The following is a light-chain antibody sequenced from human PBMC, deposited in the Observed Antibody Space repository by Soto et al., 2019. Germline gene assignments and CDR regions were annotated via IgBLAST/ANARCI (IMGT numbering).Light chain of an antibody. CDR1: QSVLYSSNNKNY. V-gene: IGKV4-1*01. CDR3: QQYYITPWT. CDR2: WSS. J-gene: IGKJ1*01. Sequence: DIVMTHSPDSLAVSLGERATINCKSSQSVLYSSNNKNYLAWYQQKPGQPPKLLIYWSSTRESGVPDRFSGSGSGTDFTLTISSLQAEDVAVYYCQQYYITPWTFGQGTKVEIK.